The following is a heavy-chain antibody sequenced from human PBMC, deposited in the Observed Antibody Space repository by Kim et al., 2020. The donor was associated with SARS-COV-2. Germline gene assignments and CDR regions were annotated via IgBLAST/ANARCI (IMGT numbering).Heavy chain of an antibody. CDR3: ARSYYDYIWGSYRRPTSGGPFDG. D-gene: IGHD3-16*02. Sequence: GESLKISCKGSGYSFTSYWIGWVRQMPGKGLEWMGIIYPGDSDTRYSPSFQGQVTISADKSISTAYLQWSSLKASDTAMYYCARSYYDYIWGSYRRPTSGGPFDGWGQGTLVTVSS. V-gene: IGHV5-51*01. J-gene: IGHJ4*02. CDR1: GYSFTSYW. CDR2: IYPGDSDT.